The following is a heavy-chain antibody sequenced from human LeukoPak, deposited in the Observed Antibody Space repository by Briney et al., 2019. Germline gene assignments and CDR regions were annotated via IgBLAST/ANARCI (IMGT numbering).Heavy chain of an antibody. V-gene: IGHV3-30*03. CDR2: ISYDGSNK. CDR3: ARPHFSSTRCPTL. D-gene: IGHD2-2*01. J-gene: IGHJ4*02. CDR1: GFTFSSYG. Sequence: GGSLRLSCAASGFTFSSYGMHWVRQAPGKGLEWVAVISYDGSNKYYADSVKGRFTISRDNSKNTLYLQMNSLRAEDTAVYYCARPHFSSTRCPTLWGQGTLVTVSS.